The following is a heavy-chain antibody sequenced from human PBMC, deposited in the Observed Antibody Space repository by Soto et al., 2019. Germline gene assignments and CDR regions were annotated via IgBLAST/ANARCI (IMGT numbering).Heavy chain of an antibody. V-gene: IGHV3-23*01. CDR3: AKDQRGVLRYFDWPSADAFDI. D-gene: IGHD3-9*01. CDR2: ISGSGGST. CDR1: GFTFSSYA. J-gene: IGHJ3*02. Sequence: GGSLRLSCAASGFTFSSYAMSWVRQAPGKGLEWVSAISGSGGSTYYADSVKGRFTISRDNSKNTLYLQMNSLRAEDTAVYYCAKDQRGVLRYFDWPSADAFDIWGQGTMVPVSS.